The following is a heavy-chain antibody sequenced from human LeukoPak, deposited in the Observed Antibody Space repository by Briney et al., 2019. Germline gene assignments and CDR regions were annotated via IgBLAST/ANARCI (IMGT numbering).Heavy chain of an antibody. Sequence: SETLSLTCTVSSYSISSGYYWGWIRQPPGKGLEWIGSIYHSGSTYYNPSLKSRVTISVDTSKNQFSLKLSSVIAADTAVYYCARAAQGERNYGSGSYIRDYYYYMDVWGKGTTVTVSS. CDR1: SYSISSGYY. V-gene: IGHV4-38-2*02. D-gene: IGHD3-10*01. CDR2: IYHSGST. J-gene: IGHJ6*03. CDR3: ARAAQGERNYGSGSYIRDYYYYMDV.